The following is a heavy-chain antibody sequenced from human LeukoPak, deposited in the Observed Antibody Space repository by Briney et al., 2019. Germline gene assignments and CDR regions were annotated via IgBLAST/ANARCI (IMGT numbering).Heavy chain of an antibody. CDR1: GFFFGSYS. CDR2: ISAIGGHT. D-gene: IGHD2-2*01. CDR3: ATSLGYCRSISCYADY. Sequence: PGGSLSLSCAASGFFFGSYSISWVRQAPGKGLEWVSAISAIGGHTYYTDSVKGRFTTSRHTPTNPPYLQRNSVIAEDTAVSYRATSLGYCRSISCYADYWGQGTLVTVSS. V-gene: IGHV3-23*01. J-gene: IGHJ4*02.